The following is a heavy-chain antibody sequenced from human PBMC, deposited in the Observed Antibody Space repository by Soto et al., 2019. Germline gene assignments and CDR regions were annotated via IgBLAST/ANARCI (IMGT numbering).Heavy chain of an antibody. D-gene: IGHD4-17*01. CDR2: ISWNSGSI. CDR3: AKGPGGLLGVTTPAVNCFDP. CDR1: GFTFDDYA. V-gene: IGHV3-9*01. J-gene: IGHJ5*02. Sequence: GGSLRLSCAASGFTFDDYAMHWVRQAPGKGLEWVSGISWNSGSITYADSVKGRFTVSRDNAKNSLYLQMNSLKPEDTALYYCAKGPGGLLGVTTPAVNCFDPWGQGTLVTVSS.